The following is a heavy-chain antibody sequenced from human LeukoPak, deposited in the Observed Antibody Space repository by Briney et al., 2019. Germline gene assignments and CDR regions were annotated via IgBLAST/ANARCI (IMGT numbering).Heavy chain of an antibody. CDR3: AKVRKVWYSSSWCFDY. J-gene: IGHJ4*02. Sequence: GGSLRLSCAASGFTFSSYSMNWVRQAPGKGLEWVSSISSSSSYIYYADSVKGRFTISRDNAKNSLYLQMNSLRAEDTAVYYCAKVRKVWYSSSWCFDYWGQGTLVTVSS. CDR1: GFTFSSYS. D-gene: IGHD6-13*01. CDR2: ISSSSSYI. V-gene: IGHV3-21*04.